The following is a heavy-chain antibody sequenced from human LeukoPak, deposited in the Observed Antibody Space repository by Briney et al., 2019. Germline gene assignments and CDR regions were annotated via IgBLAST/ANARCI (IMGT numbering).Heavy chain of an antibody. D-gene: IGHD2-15*01. CDR3: VRATYCTGGSCYTGDY. Sequence: PGGSLRLSCAASGFTFSDYFMDWVRQAPGKGLEWVGRIRNKANRYTIDYAATVKGRFTISRDDSKNSQYLQMNSLTIEDTAVYYCVRATYCTGGSCYTGDYWGHGTLVTVSS. CDR2: IRNKANRYTI. V-gene: IGHV3-72*01. J-gene: IGHJ4*01. CDR1: GFTFSDYF.